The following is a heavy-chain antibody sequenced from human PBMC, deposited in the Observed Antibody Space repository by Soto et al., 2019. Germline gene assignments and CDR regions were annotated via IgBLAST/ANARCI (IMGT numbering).Heavy chain of an antibody. Sequence: SETLSLTCSVSGGSINSSSYFWGWVRQPPGKGLEWIGSIYYSGSTYYNPSLRSRVTISVDASKNQFSLKLSSVTAADTAVFYCARHYSSGSRNWFDPWGQGTLVTVSS. J-gene: IGHJ5*02. D-gene: IGHD6-19*01. CDR3: ARHYSSGSRNWFDP. CDR1: GGSINSSSYF. V-gene: IGHV4-39*01. CDR2: IYYSGST.